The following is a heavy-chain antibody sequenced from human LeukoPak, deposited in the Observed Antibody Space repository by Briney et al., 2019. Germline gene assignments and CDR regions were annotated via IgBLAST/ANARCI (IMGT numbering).Heavy chain of an antibody. V-gene: IGHV3-48*01. CDR2: ISSSGSTI. CDR3: ARGTVAGKAPY. Sequence: PGGSLRLSCAASGFTFSNAWMNWVRQAPGKGLEWVSYISSSGSTIYYADSVKGRFSISRDNAKNSLHLQMNSLRVEDTAVYYCARGTVAGKAPYWGQGTLVTVSS. J-gene: IGHJ4*02. CDR1: GFTFSNAW. D-gene: IGHD6-19*01.